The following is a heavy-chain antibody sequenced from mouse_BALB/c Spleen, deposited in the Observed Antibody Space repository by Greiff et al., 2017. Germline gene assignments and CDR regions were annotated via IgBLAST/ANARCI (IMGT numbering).Heavy chain of an antibody. Sequence: EVKVEESGGGLVQPGGSLKLSCAASGFDFSRYWMSWVRQAPGKGLEWIGEINPDSSTINYTPSLKDKFIISRDNAKNTLYLQMSKVRSEDTALYYCARPVGNYVAWFAYWGQGTLVTVSA. J-gene: IGHJ3*01. V-gene: IGHV4-1*02. CDR3: ARPVGNYVAWFAY. CDR2: INPDSSTI. CDR1: GFDFSRYW. D-gene: IGHD2-1*01.